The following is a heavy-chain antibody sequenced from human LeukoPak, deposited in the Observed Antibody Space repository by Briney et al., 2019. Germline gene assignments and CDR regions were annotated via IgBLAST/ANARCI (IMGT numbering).Heavy chain of an antibody. J-gene: IGHJ3*02. Sequence: KPSETLSLTCTVSGGSISSYYWSWIRQPPGKGLEWIGYIFYSGTTNYNPSFKSRVTISIDSPKNQFSLKLTSVTAADTAVYYCARGERLGPDIWGQGTMVTVSS. V-gene: IGHV4-59*01. CDR1: GGSISSYY. CDR3: ARGERLGPDI. CDR2: IFYSGTT. D-gene: IGHD3-16*01.